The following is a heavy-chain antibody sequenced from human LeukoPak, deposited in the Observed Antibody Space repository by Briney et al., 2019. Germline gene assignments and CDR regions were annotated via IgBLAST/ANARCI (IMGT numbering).Heavy chain of an antibody. D-gene: IGHD1-26*01. Sequence: PGGSLRLSRAASGFILSTHGMHWVRQAPGKGREWVAGMWYDGSREDYADSVKGRFTISRDMSKNTLNLQMNSLRVEDTAMLYCARDLSFGSLDFRGQGTLVTVSS. CDR2: MWYDGSRE. V-gene: IGHV3-33*01. J-gene: IGHJ4*02. CDR1: GFILSTHG. CDR3: ARDLSFGSLDF.